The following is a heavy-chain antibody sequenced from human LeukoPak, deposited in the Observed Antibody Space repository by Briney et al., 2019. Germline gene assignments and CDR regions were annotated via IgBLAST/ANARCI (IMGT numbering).Heavy chain of an antibody. D-gene: IGHD1-26*01. CDR2: IYYSGNT. J-gene: IGHJ3*02. Sequence: PSETLSLTCTVPGGSISSYYWSWIRQPPGKGLGWIGYIYYSGNTNYNPSLKSRVTTSVDTSKNQFSLKLSSVTAADTAVYYCAGHTLVGARNAFDIWGQGTMVTVSS. CDR3: AGHTLVGARNAFDI. CDR1: GGSISSYY. V-gene: IGHV4-59*08.